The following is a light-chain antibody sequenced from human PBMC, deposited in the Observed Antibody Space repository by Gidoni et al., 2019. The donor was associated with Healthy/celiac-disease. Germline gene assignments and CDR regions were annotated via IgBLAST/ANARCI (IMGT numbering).Light chain of an antibody. CDR1: QSISSC. J-gene: IGKJ1*01. V-gene: IGKV1-5*03. CDR2: KAS. CDR3: QQYNSNSET. Sequence: IQMPQSPSTLSASVGARVTITCRASQSISSCLSWYQQKPGKAPKLLIYKASSLESGVPSRFSGSGSGTEFTLTISSLQPDDFATYYCQQYNSNSETFGQGTKVEIK.